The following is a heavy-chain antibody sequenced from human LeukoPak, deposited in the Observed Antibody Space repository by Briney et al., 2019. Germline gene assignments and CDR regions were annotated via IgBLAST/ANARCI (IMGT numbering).Heavy chain of an antibody. Sequence: GRSLRLSCAASGFTFSRYAIHWVRQAPGKGLEWVAVIWYDGSEKYYGDAVKGRFTISRENSKNMVYLQMNSLRAEDTAVYYCARIAPDPRVWLSLDNWGQGTQVTVSS. CDR1: GFTFSRYA. CDR2: IWYDGSEK. D-gene: IGHD5-18*01. CDR3: ARIAPDPRVWLSLDN. V-gene: IGHV3-33*01. J-gene: IGHJ4*02.